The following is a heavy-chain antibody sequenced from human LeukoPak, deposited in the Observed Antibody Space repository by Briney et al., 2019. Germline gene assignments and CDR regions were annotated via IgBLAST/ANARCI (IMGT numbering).Heavy chain of an antibody. CDR3: ARDRSIASDY. Sequence: GGSLRLSCAASGFTFSSYAMSWVRQAPGKGLEWVSGISGSGGNTHYADSVKGRFTISRDNAKNTLYLQMNSLRAEDTAVYYCARDRSIASDYWGQGTLVTVSS. D-gene: IGHD6-6*01. CDR2: ISGSGGNT. J-gene: IGHJ4*02. V-gene: IGHV3-23*01. CDR1: GFTFSSYA.